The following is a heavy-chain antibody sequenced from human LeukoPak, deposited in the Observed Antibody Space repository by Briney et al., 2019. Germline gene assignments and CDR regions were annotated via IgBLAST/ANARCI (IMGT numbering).Heavy chain of an antibody. CDR2: ISSSSSYI. Sequence: GGSLRLSCVASGFPFSSYWMTWVRQAPGKGLEWVSSISSSSSYIYYADSVKGRFTISRDNAKNSLYLQMNSLRAEDTAVYYCARGLDFWRGYDYYFDYWGQGTLVTVSS. CDR1: GFPFSSYW. J-gene: IGHJ4*02. CDR3: ARGLDFWRGYDYYFDY. D-gene: IGHD3-3*01. V-gene: IGHV3-21*01.